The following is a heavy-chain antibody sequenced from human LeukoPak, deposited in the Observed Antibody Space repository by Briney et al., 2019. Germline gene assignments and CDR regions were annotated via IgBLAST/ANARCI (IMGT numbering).Heavy chain of an antibody. D-gene: IGHD1-26*01. Sequence: GGSLRLSCAASGFNFGDYAMTWFRQAPGKGLVWVSRIKYDASSTSYADSVKGRFTISRGNAKNTLYLQMNSLRAEDTAVYYCARGATYAYYQDYWGQGTLVTVSS. CDR2: IKYDASST. CDR1: GFNFGDYA. V-gene: IGHV3-74*01. CDR3: ARGATYAYYQDY. J-gene: IGHJ4*02.